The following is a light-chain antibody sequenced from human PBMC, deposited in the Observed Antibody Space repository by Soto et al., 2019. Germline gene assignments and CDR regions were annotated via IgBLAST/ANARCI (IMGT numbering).Light chain of an antibody. CDR2: EVT. CDR3: TSFTFSSTVV. CDR1: SSDVGGYNY. V-gene: IGLV2-14*01. J-gene: IGLJ3*02. Sequence: QSALTQPASVSGSPGQAITISCTGTSSDVGGYNYVSWYQQYPGKAPKLMIHEVTNRPSGVANRFSGSKSGNTASLTISGLQAEDEADYYCTSFTFSSTVVFGGGTKLTVL.